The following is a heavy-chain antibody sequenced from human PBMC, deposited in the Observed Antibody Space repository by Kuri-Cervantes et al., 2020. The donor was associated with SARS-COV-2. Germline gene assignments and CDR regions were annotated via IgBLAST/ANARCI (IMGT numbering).Heavy chain of an antibody. CDR3: ARMDGYTLLDY. CDR2: IYYSGST. Sequence: GSLRLSCTVSGGSISSYYWGWIRQPPGKGLEWIGSIYYSGSTNYNPSLKSRVTISVDTSKNQFSLKLSSVTAADTAVYYCARMDGYTLLDYWGQGTLVTVSS. CDR1: GGSISSYY. V-gene: IGHV4-59*01. J-gene: IGHJ4*02. D-gene: IGHD5-24*01.